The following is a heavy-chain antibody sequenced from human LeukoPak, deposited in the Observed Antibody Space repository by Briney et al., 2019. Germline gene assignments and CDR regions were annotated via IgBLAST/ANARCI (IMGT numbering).Heavy chain of an antibody. CDR1: GFIVSSNY. Sequence: GGSLRLSCAASGFIVSSNYMSWVRQAPGKGLEWVSVIYSGGSTYYADSVKGRFTISRDNSKNTLYLQMNSLRAEDTAVYYCARANCYYYYMDVWGKGTTVTISS. CDR3: ARANCYYYYMDV. V-gene: IGHV3-53*01. CDR2: IYSGGST. J-gene: IGHJ6*03.